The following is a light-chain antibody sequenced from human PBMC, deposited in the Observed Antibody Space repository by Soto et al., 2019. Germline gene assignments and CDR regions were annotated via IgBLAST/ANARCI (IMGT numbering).Light chain of an antibody. J-gene: IGKJ1*01. V-gene: IGKV3-15*01. CDR2: GAS. Sequence: EIVMTQSPATLSVSPGERATLSCRASQSVSSNLAWYQQKPGQAPRLLIYGASTRATGIPARFSGSGSGTEFTLTISSLQSEDFAVYYCQHHGTFGQGTKVDI. CDR1: QSVSSN. CDR3: QHHGT.